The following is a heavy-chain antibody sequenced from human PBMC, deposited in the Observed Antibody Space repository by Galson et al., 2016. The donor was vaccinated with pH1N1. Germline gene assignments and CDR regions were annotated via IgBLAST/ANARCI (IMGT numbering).Heavy chain of an antibody. CDR2: MNPNNDNT. CDR3: ARGGYCSGGSCYDVFDY. Sequence: SVKVSCKASGYTFTDYDINWVRQGTGQGLEWMGWMNPNNDNTGYAQKFQGRVTMTRNTSISTAYMELSSQRSEDTAVYYCARGGYCSGGSCYDVFDYWGQETLVTVS. CDR1: GYTFTDYD. J-gene: IGHJ4*02. D-gene: IGHD2-15*01. V-gene: IGHV1-8*01.